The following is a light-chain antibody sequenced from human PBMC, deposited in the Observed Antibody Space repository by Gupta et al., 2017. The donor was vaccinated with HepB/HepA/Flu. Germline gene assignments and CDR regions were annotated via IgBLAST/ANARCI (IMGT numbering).Light chain of an antibody. Sequence: ETVMTQSPATLSVSPGQRVTLSCGASQSIRSNLAWYQQKPGQAPRLLIYDASTRATGIPARFSVSGFGTDFTLTISSLQSGDSAVYYCQHYNNWPPWTFGQGTKVEIK. CDR3: QHYNNWPPWT. CDR2: DAS. CDR1: QSIRSN. V-gene: IGKV3-15*01. J-gene: IGKJ1*01.